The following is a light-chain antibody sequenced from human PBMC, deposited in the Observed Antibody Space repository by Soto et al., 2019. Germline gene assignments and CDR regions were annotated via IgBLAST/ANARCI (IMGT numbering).Light chain of an antibody. Sequence: DIQMTQSPSSLSTSIGDRFTITCRASQRINIYLNWYRQKPGKAPELLIYSASNLQSGVPSRFSGSGSGTDFTLTISGLQSEDFATYYCQQSFSTPTFGQGTRLE. CDR2: SAS. CDR1: QRINIY. CDR3: QQSFSTPT. J-gene: IGKJ5*01. V-gene: IGKV1-39*01.